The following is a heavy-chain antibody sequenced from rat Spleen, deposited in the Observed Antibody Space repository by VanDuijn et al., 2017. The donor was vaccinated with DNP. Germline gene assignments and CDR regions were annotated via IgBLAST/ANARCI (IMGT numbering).Heavy chain of an antibody. D-gene: IGHD1-7*01. Sequence: EVQLVESGGGLVQPGRSLKLSCAASGFSFSDYYMAWVRQAPTKGLEWVAYIGSDGIDTYYGDSVKGRFTVSRDNAKSTLYLQMDSLRSEDTATYYCATPTNWGQGVMVTVSP. V-gene: IGHV5-25*01. J-gene: IGHJ2*01. CDR2: IGSDGIDT. CDR1: GFSFSDYY. CDR3: ATPTN.